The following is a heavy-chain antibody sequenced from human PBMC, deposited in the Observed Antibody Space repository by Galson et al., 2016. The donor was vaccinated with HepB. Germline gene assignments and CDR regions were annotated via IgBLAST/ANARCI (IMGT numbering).Heavy chain of an antibody. CDR1: GFTFSAYG. CDR2: IWHDGSKK. Sequence: SLRLSCAASGFTFSAYGMHWDRPAPGTRLEWVAVIWHDGSKKYYEDSVKGRFTISRDNSKNTLYRQMNSLRAEDTAVYYCARAFRYGFVTHYYGMDVWGQGTTATIS. V-gene: IGHV3-33*01. D-gene: IGHD3-10*01. J-gene: IGHJ6*02. CDR3: ARAFRYGFVTHYYGMDV.